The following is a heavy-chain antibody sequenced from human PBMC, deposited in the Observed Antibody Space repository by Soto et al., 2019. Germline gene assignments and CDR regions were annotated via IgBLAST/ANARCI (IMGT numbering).Heavy chain of an antibody. CDR1: GGSFSGYY. J-gene: IGHJ5*02. V-gene: IGHV4-34*01. D-gene: IGHD2-15*01. CDR2: INHSGST. CDR3: ARGQVDNWFDP. Sequence: QVQLQQWGAGLLKPSETQSLTCAVYGGSFSGYYWSWIRQPPGKGLEWIGEINHSGSTNYNPSLKSRVTVSVDTSKNQFSLKLSSVTAADTAVYYCARGQVDNWFDPWGQGTLVTVSS.